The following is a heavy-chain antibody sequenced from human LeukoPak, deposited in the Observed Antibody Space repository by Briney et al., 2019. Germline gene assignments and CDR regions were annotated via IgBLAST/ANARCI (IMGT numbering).Heavy chain of an antibody. J-gene: IGHJ5*02. CDR1: GGSISSSSYY. Sequence: SETLSLTCTVSGGSISSSSYYWGWIRQPPGKGLEWIGSIFYSGGTYYNASLKSRVTISVDTSKNQFSLKLTSVTAADTAVYYCARSYRSSSLGGRFDPWGQGTLVTVSS. CDR3: ARSYRSSSLGGRFDP. D-gene: IGHD6-6*01. CDR2: IFYSGGT. V-gene: IGHV4-39*01.